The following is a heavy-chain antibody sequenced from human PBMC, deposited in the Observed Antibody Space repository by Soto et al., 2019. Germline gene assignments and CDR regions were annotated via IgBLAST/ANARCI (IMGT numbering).Heavy chain of an antibody. Sequence: QVQLVESGGGVVQPGRSLRLSCAASGFIFSSCAMHWVRQAPGKGLEWVAVISYDGINKYYGDSVKGRFAISRDNFKNTLYLQMNSLSADDTAVYYCVQDRGPFGDGRERGDYWGQGTLVAVSS. D-gene: IGHD3-16*01. J-gene: IGHJ4*02. V-gene: IGHV3-30*09. CDR1: GFIFSSCA. CDR2: ISYDGINK. CDR3: VQDRGPFGDGRERGDY.